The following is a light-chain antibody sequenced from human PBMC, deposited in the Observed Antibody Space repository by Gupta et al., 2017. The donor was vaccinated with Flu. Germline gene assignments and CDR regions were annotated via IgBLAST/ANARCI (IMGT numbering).Light chain of an antibody. V-gene: IGKV4-1*01. J-gene: IGKJ4*01. Sequence: DIGLTQSPDSLPVSLGERATSNCKSSQSCLHSYNNKNYLAWYKQKPRQAPKLLIYWGSTREGGVTDRFGGSGCGKDXPLTNSXRLEEDVARYFSHQNYCSHKLTFGXGTKVEIK. CDR2: WGS. CDR3: HQNYCSHKLT. CDR1: QSCLHSYNNKNY.